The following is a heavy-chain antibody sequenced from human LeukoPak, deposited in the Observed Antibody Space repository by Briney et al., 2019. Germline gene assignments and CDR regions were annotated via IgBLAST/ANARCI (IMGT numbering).Heavy chain of an antibody. J-gene: IGHJ5*02. CDR2: IYPGDSDT. Sequence: GASLNISCKASGYPFTSYWNGWVRQLPGKSLEWVGIIYPGDSDTRYSPSFHGQAIISADKSINTAYLQWRSLKASDTAVYYGVRGMTTFDPWGQGTLVTVSS. D-gene: IGHD4-11*01. V-gene: IGHV5-51*01. CDR1: GYPFTSYW. CDR3: VRGMTTFDP.